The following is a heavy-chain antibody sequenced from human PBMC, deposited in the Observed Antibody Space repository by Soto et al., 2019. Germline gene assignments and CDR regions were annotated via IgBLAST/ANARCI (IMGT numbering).Heavy chain of an antibody. CDR2: ISDGGERT. CDR1: GFTCSDYV. Sequence: EVHLLESGGDLVQPGGSLRLSCVASGFTCSDYVMSWVRQVPGKGLEWVSSISDGGERTDYRDSVRGRFTISRDNARFTLHLQMNSLRVDDTAIYFCARDRSTDFGLDVWGQGTTVTVSS. V-gene: IGHV3-23*01. D-gene: IGHD3-3*01. J-gene: IGHJ6*02. CDR3: ARDRSTDFGLDV.